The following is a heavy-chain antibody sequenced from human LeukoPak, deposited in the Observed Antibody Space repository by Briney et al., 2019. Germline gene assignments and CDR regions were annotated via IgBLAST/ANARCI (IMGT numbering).Heavy chain of an antibody. CDR2: IIPIFGTA. Sequence: ASVKVSCTASGGTFSSYAISWVRQAPGQGLEWMGGIIPIFGTANYAQKFQGRVTITADESTSTAYMELSSLRSEDTAVYYCARTYGDYSWSGGEVVWAQGTTVTVSS. D-gene: IGHD4-17*01. CDR1: GGTFSSYA. J-gene: IGHJ6*02. V-gene: IGHV1-69*13. CDR3: ARTYGDYSWSGGEVV.